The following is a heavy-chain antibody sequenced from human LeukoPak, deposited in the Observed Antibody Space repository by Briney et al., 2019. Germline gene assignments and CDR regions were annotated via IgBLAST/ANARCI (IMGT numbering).Heavy chain of an antibody. CDR1: GYTFTNYI. D-gene: IGHD6-6*01. CDR3: VRSALIAGRPSYMDV. Sequence: ASVKVSCKASGYTFTNYIIHWVRQVRQAPGQRLEWMGWINAGNGDAKYSPEFQGRVTITRDTSASTAYMELSSLRSEDMAVYYCVRSALIAGRPSYMDVWGKGTTVTVSS. CDR2: INAGNGDA. V-gene: IGHV1-3*03. J-gene: IGHJ6*03.